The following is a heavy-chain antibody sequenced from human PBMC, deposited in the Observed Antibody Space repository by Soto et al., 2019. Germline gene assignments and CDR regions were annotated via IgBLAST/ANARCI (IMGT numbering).Heavy chain of an antibody. J-gene: IGHJ4*02. CDR2: INAGNGNT. CDR3: ASEIDANTVTSIDY. Sequence: ASVKVSCKASGYTFSGSVMHWVRQAPGQRLGWMGWINAGNGNTIYSQKFQGRVTITRDTSATTAYMELSSLRSEDTALYFCASEIDANTVTSIDYWGQGTLVTVSS. D-gene: IGHD4-17*01. CDR1: GYTFSGSV. V-gene: IGHV1-3*01.